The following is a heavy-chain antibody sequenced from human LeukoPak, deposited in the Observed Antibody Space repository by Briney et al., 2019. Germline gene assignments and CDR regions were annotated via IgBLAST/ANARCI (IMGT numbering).Heavy chain of an antibody. CDR3: AKYQLPSGYCSGGSCYPTDY. D-gene: IGHD2-15*01. V-gene: IGHV3-23*01. CDR1: GFTFSSYA. J-gene: IGHJ4*02. CDR2: ISGSGGSA. Sequence: GGSLRLSCAASGFTFSSYAMSWVRQAPGKGLEWVSAISGSGGSAYYADSVKGRFTISRDNSKNTLYLQMNSLRAEDTAVYYCAKYQLPSGYCSGGSCYPTDYWGQGTLVTVPS.